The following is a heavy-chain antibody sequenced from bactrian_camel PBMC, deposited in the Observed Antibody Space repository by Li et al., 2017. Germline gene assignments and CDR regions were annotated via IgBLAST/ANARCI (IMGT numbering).Heavy chain of an antibody. Sequence: HVQLVESGGGSVQAGGSLRLSCAVSGFRIRNYCMAWYRQVPGQQRVGVAAIDSSENAGSTAYVDAVEGRVTISQDNAKNTVYLQMNSLKPEDTSMYYCAARYSWSYCAGEVGGVGDFAFWGQGTQVTVS. D-gene: IGHD2*01. J-gene: IGHJ6*01. CDR2: IDSSENAGST. V-gene: IGHV3S53*01. CDR3: AARYSWSYCAGEVGGVGDFAF. CDR1: GFRIRNYC.